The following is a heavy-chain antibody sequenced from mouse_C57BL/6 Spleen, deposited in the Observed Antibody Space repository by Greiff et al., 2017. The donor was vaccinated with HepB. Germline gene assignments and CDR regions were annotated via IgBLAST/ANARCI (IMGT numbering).Heavy chain of an antibody. CDR3: ARFKVTTTPYAMDY. V-gene: IGHV1-50*01. CDR2: IDPSDSYT. CDR1: GYTFTSYW. J-gene: IGHJ4*01. D-gene: IGHD2-2*01. Sequence: VQLQQPGAELVKPGASVKLSCKASGYTFTSYWMQWVKQRPGQGLEWIGEIDPSDSYTNYNQKFKGKATLTVDTSSSTAYMQLSSLTSEDSAVYYCARFKVTTTPYAMDYWGQGTSVTVSS.